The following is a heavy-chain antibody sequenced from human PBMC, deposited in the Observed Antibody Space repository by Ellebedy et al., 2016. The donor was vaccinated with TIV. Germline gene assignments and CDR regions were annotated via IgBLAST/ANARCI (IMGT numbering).Heavy chain of an antibody. J-gene: IGHJ6*02. V-gene: IGHV3-48*02. CDR3: ARNRRTELPSDATDV. CDR1: GFTFNTYS. CDR2: ISSSSTTI. Sequence: GESLKISCAASGFTFNTYSMNWVRQAPGKGLEWFSYISSSSTTIYYADSVKGRFTISRDNAKNSLYLQKNSLRDDDTAVYYFARNRRTELPSDATDVWGQGTTVIVSS. D-gene: IGHD1-26*01.